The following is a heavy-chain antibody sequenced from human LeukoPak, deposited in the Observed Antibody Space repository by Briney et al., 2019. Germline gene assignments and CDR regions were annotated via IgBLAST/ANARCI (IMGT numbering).Heavy chain of an antibody. V-gene: IGHV1-2*02. D-gene: IGHD4-17*01. CDR1: GYTFTGYY. J-gene: IGHJ3*02. CDR2: INPNSGGT. Sequence: ASVKVSCKASGYTFTGYYMHWVRQAPGQGLEWMGWINPNSGGTNYAQKFQGRVTMTRDTSISTAYMELSRLRSDDTAVYYCARGPLSSLVDYGDYGDAFDIWGQGTMVTVPS. CDR3: ARGPLSSLVDYGDYGDAFDI.